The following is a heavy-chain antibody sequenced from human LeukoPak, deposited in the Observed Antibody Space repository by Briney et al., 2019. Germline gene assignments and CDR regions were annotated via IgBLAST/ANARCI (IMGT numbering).Heavy chain of an antibody. CDR1: GFTFSSCG. D-gene: IGHD6-19*01. Sequence: GGSLRLSCAASGFTFSSCGMNWVRQAPGKGLEWVSAIGASGDDIYYADSVKGRFSISRDNSKNTLYLQMNSLRAEDTAVYYCAKDSPPRGSSDCYDGFYFYGMDVWGQGTTVTVSS. CDR3: AKDSPPRGSSDCYDGFYFYGMDV. J-gene: IGHJ6*02. V-gene: IGHV3-23*01. CDR2: IGASGDDI.